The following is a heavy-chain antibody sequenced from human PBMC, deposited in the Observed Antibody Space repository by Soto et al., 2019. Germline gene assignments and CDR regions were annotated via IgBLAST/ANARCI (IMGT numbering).Heavy chain of an antibody. V-gene: IGHV3-21*01. D-gene: IGHD3-3*01. CDR1: GFTFSSYS. Sequence: PVGSLRLSCAASGFTFSSYSMNWVSQAPGKGLGWVSSISSSSSYIYYADSVKGRFTISRDNAKNSLYMQMNSLRAEDTAVYYCARGYFDFWSRYLAHEQYFDHWGQGILVTVSS. CDR3: ARGYFDFWSRYLAHEQYFDH. J-gene: IGHJ4*02. CDR2: ISSSSSYI.